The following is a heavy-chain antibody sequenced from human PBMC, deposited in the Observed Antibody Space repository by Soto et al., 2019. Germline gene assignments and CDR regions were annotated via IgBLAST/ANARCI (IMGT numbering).Heavy chain of an antibody. CDR3: AKDNAVVVAASSHFDY. V-gene: IGHV3-15*01. CDR1: GFTFSNAW. CDR2: IKSKTDGGTT. D-gene: IGHD2-15*01. Sequence: EVQLVESGGGLVKPGGSLRLSCAASGFTFSNAWMSWVRQAPGKGLEWVGRIKSKTDGGTTDYAAPVKGRFTISRDDSKNTLYLQMNSLRAEDTAVYYCAKDNAVVVAASSHFDYWGQGTLVTVSS. J-gene: IGHJ4*02.